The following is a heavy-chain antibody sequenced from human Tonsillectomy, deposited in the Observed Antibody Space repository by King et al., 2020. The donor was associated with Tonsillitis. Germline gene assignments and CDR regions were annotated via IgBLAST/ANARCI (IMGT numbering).Heavy chain of an antibody. V-gene: IGHV3-30*18. J-gene: IGHJ4*02. Sequence: QLVQSGGGVVQPGRSLRLSCAASGFTFSSYGMHWVRQAPGKGLEWVAVISYDGSNKYYADSVKGRFTISRDNSKNTLYLQMNSLRAEDTAVYYCAKPRRQLYYDIDYWGQGTLVTVSS. CDR2: ISYDGSNK. CDR1: GFTFSSYG. CDR3: AKPRRQLYYDIDY. D-gene: IGHD3-9*01.